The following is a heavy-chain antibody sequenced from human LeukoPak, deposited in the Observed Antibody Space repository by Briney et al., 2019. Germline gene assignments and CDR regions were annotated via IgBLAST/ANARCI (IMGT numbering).Heavy chain of an antibody. D-gene: IGHD5-24*01. J-gene: IGHJ4*02. CDR2: INPNSGVT. CDR1: GYTFTAYY. Sequence: GASVKVSCKASGYTFTAYYIHWVRQAPGQGLEWMGWINPNSGVTNYAQKFQGRVTMTRDTPITTAFMELSRLRSDDTAVYYCARVLRRDGYNRYFDYWGQGTLVTVS. V-gene: IGHV1-2*02. CDR3: ARVLRRDGYNRYFDY.